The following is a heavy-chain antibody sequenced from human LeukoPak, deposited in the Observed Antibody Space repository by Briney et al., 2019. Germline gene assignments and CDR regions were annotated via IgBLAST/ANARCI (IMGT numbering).Heavy chain of an antibody. CDR1: GGSTSSGSYY. CDR2: IYNSGST. J-gene: IGHJ4*02. D-gene: IGHD3-22*01. Sequence: SETLSLTCSVSGGSTSSGSYYWSWIRQPAGKGLEWIGRIYNSGSTNYTPSLESRVTISLDTSKNQFSLKLTSVTAADTAVYYCARTYDSSGYFYDYWGQGTLVTVSS. V-gene: IGHV4-61*02. CDR3: ARTYDSSGYFYDY.